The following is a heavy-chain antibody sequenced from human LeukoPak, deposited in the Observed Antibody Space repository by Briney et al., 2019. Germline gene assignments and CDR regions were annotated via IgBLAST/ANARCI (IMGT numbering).Heavy chain of an antibody. CDR1: GFTCSSYA. Sequence: GGSLRLYGAVSGFTCSSYAMSWVRQSAGKGLYFVLAISGSGGSTYHADSVKGRFTISRDNSKNTLYLQMNSLRAEDTAVYYCAKAYPYYDSSGYYSFYFDYWGQGTLVTVSS. CDR2: ISGSGGST. D-gene: IGHD3-22*01. V-gene: IGHV3-23*01. J-gene: IGHJ4*02. CDR3: AKAYPYYDSSGYYSFYFDY.